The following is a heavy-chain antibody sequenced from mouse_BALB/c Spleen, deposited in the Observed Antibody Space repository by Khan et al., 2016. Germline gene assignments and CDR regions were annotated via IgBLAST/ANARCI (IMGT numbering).Heavy chain of an antibody. Sequence: LQLEESGAELVKPGASVKLSCTASGFNIKDTYIHWVKQRPEQGLEWIGRIDPANDNTKYDPKFQGKATITADTSSNTAYLPLSSLTSEDTAVYYCARGVYDYGFAYWGQGTLVTVSA. V-gene: IGHV14-3*02. CDR1: GFNIKDTY. J-gene: IGHJ3*01. D-gene: IGHD2-4*01. CDR3: ARGVYDYGFAY. CDR2: IDPANDNT.